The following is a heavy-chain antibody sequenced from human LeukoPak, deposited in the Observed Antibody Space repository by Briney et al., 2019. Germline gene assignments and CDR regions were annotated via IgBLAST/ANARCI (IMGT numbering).Heavy chain of an antibody. CDR3: ARGKPRFIAAAGGIDY. CDR2: IYYSGST. D-gene: IGHD6-13*01. V-gene: IGHV4-39*01. Sequence: SETLSLTCTVSGGSISRSSYYWGWIRQPPGKGLEWIGSIYYSGSTYYNPSLKSRVTISVDTSKNQFSLKLSSVTAADAAVYYCARGKPRFIAAAGGIDYWGQGTLVTVSS. J-gene: IGHJ4*02. CDR1: GGSISRSSYY.